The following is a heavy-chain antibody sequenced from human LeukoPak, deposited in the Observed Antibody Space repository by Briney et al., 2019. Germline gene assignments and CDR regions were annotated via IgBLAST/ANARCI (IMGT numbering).Heavy chain of an antibody. D-gene: IGHD3-16*01. CDR2: ISGSGSTI. Sequence: GGSLRLSCAASGFTFSSSEMNWVRQAPGKGLEWVSYISGSGSTIYYADSVKGRFTISRDNAKNSLYLQMNSLRAEDTAVYYCARARLTDYVWGRRTFDIWGQGTMVTISS. CDR3: ARARLTDYVWGRRTFDI. J-gene: IGHJ3*02. V-gene: IGHV3-48*03. CDR1: GFTFSSSE.